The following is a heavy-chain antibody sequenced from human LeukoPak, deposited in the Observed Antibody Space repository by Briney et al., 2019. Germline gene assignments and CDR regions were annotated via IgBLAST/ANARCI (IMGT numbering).Heavy chain of an antibody. J-gene: IGHJ4*02. CDR3: ARDRSGTYYYES. Sequence: GASVKVSCKASGGTFSSYAISWVRQAPGQGLEWMGGIIPIFGTANYAQKFQGRVTITADESTSTAYMELSSLRSEDTAVYYCARDRSGTYYYESWGQGTLVTVSS. CDR2: IIPIFGTA. CDR1: GGTFSSYA. D-gene: IGHD3-22*01. V-gene: IGHV1-69*13.